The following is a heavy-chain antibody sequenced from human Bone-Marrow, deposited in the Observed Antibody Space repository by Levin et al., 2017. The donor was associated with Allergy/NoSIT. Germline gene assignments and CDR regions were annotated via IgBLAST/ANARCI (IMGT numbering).Heavy chain of an antibody. V-gene: IGHV1-69*13. J-gene: IGHJ6*02. CDR1: GGAFSTYP. CDR2: IIPTLGAA. Sequence: SVKVSCKASGGAFSTYPISWVRQAQGQGLEWMGGIIPTLGAANYAQKFQGRVTITAHESADIVFMEMTNLRYEDTAVYYCVRALGTVSGSGDVWGQGTKITVSS. D-gene: IGHD3-16*01. CDR3: VRALGTVSGSGDV.